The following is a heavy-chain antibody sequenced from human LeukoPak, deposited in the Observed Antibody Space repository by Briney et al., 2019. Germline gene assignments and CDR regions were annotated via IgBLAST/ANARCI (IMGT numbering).Heavy chain of an antibody. J-gene: IGHJ4*02. CDR3: ARDISSTSSFDY. Sequence: AGGSLRLSRAPSGFTVSSNFMSWVRQAPGKGLEWVSVIYSGGSTYYADSVKGRFTISRDNSKNTLYLQMNSLRAEDTAVYYCARDISSTSSFDYWGQGTLVTVSS. CDR1: GFTVSSNF. V-gene: IGHV3-53*01. D-gene: IGHD2-2*01. CDR2: IYSGGST.